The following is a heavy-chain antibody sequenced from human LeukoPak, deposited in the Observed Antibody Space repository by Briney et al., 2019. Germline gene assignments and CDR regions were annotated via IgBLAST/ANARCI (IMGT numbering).Heavy chain of an antibody. Sequence: GGSLRLSCAASGFTVSSNYMSWVRQAPGKGLEWVANINQAGSEKYYVDSVKGRFTISGDNAKNSLYLQMNSLRAEDTAVYYCARESNGWYTHFDYWGQGTLVTVSS. CDR1: GFTVSSNY. CDR3: ARESNGWYTHFDY. V-gene: IGHV3-7*05. D-gene: IGHD6-19*01. CDR2: INQAGSEK. J-gene: IGHJ4*02.